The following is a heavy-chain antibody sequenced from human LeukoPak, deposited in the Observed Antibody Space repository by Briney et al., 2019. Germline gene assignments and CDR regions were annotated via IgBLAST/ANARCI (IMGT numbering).Heavy chain of an antibody. D-gene: IGHD5-24*01. J-gene: IGHJ4*02. V-gene: IGHV3-48*04. Sequence: GGSLRLSCAASGFTFRSYSMNWVRQAPGKGLEWVSYISSSGSTIYYADSVKGRFTISRDNAKNSLYLQMNSLRAEDTAVYYCARASETYFDYWGQGTLVTVSS. CDR3: ARASETYFDY. CDR2: ISSSGSTI. CDR1: GFTFRSYS.